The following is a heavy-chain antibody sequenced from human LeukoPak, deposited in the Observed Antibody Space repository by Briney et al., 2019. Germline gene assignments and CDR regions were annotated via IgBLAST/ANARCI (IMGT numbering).Heavy chain of an antibody. V-gene: IGHV4-59*01. J-gene: IGHJ6*02. CDR1: DDYISSYY. D-gene: IGHD6-6*01. CDR3: ATFSSSTLYYYGMGV. CDR2: IYYSEST. Sequence: SETLSLTCTVSDDYISSYYWSWIRQPPGQGLDSIGYIYYSESTNYNPSLKSLVTISVDTSKNQFSLKLSSVTAADTAVYYCATFSSSTLYYYGMGVWGQGTTVTVSS.